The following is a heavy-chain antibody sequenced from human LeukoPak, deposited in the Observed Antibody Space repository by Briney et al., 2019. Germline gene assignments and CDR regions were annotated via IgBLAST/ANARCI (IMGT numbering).Heavy chain of an antibody. CDR1: GYTFTGNY. V-gene: IGHV1-18*04. Sequence: ASVTVSCKASGYTFTGNYFHWVRKPPGQGLEWMGWISAYNGNTNYAQKLQGRVTMTTDTSTSTAYMELRSLRSDDTAVYYCARARERWLQFGHDYWGQGTLVTVSS. CDR2: ISAYNGNT. CDR3: ARARERWLQFGHDY. D-gene: IGHD5-24*01. J-gene: IGHJ4*02.